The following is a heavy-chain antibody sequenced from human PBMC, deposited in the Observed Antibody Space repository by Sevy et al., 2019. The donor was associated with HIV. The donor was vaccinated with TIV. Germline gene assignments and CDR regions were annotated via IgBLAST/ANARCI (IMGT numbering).Heavy chain of an antibody. CDR1: GYTFTGYY. J-gene: IGHJ4*02. CDR2: INPDSGGP. V-gene: IGHV1-2*02. Sequence: SSVKVSCKASGYTFTGYYMHWVRQALGQGLEWMGWINPDSGGPNYAPKFQGRVTLTRDTSISTAYMELSRLKSDDTAVYYCVRDDRDGYFDYWGQGTLVTVSS. CDR3: VRDDRDGYFDY.